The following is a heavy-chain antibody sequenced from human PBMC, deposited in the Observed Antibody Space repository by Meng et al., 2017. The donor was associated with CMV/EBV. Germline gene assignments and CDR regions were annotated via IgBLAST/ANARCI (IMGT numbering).Heavy chain of an antibody. J-gene: IGHJ6*02. V-gene: IGHV1-18*01. D-gene: IGHD4-11*01. CDR1: GYTFTSYG. CDR2: ISAYNGNT. Sequence: ASVKVSCKASGYTFTSYGISWVRQAPGQGLEWMGWISAYNGNTNDAQKLQGRVTMTTDTSTNTAYMELRSLRSDDTAVYYCARLTNYYYYGMYVWGQGTTVTVSS. CDR3: ARLTNYYYYGMYV.